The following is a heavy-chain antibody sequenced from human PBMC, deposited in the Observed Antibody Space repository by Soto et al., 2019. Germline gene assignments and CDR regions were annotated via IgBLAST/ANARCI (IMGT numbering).Heavy chain of an antibody. CDR3: ARDGGLYAMDV. D-gene: IGHD2-8*01. CDR1: GYSISSGGYY. V-gene: IGHV4-31*03. J-gene: IGHJ6*02. Sequence: QVHLQESGPGLVKPSETLSLTCSVSGYSISSGGYYWGWIRQHPGKGLEWIGYIYDSGYTSYNPSLKSRVSISLDKSQNQFSLRLNSVTAADTAVYYCARDGGLYAMDVWGQGTTVIVSS. CDR2: IYDSGYT.